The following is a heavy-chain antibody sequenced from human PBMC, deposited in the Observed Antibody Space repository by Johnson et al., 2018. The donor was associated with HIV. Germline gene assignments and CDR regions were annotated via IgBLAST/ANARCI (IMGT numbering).Heavy chain of an antibody. CDR2: INWNGGSP. Sequence: EVQLVESGGGVVRPGGSLRLSCVGSGFMFEDYGMSWVRQAPGKGLEWVSGINWNGGSPSYADSVKGRFTISRDNAKNSLYLQMNSLRAEDRALYYCAREGWYGDYVDAFDIWGQGAMVTVSS. D-gene: IGHD4-17*01. J-gene: IGHJ3*02. CDR1: GFMFEDYG. V-gene: IGHV3-20*04. CDR3: AREGWYGDYVDAFDI.